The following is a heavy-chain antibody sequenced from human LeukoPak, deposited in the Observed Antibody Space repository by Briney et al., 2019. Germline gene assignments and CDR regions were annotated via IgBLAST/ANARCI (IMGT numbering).Heavy chain of an antibody. Sequence: PGGSLRLSCAASGFTFSSYGMHWVRQAPGNGLEWVAVISYDGSNKYYADSVKGRFTISRDNSKNTLYLQMNSLRAEDTAVYYCAKDLMGTYYDFWSGYSHYYYGMDVWGQGTTVTVSS. J-gene: IGHJ6*02. CDR2: ISYDGSNK. CDR1: GFTFSSYG. D-gene: IGHD3-3*01. CDR3: AKDLMGTYYDFWSGYSHYYYGMDV. V-gene: IGHV3-30*18.